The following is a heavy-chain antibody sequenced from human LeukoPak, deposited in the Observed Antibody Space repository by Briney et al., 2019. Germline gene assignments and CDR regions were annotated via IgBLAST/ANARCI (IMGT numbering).Heavy chain of an antibody. V-gene: IGHV4-38-2*01. CDR3: AKRLLLWSPYDY. CDR2: IYHSGST. CDR1: GYSISSGYY. D-gene: IGHD3-10*01. Sequence: PETLSLTCAVSGYSISSGYYWDWIRQPPGKGLEWIGSIYHSGSTFYSPSLKSRVTISVDTSKNQFSLKLSSVTAADTAVYYCAKRLLLWSPYDYWGQGSLVTVSS. J-gene: IGHJ4*02.